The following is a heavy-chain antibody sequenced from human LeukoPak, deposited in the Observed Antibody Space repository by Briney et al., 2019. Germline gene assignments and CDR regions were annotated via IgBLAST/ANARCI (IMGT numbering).Heavy chain of an antibody. CDR2: IYYSGST. CDR1: GGSISSSSYY. J-gene: IGHJ6*03. V-gene: IGHV4-39*07. CDR3: ARARTYYGPGSYYKRPNYYYYYYMDV. D-gene: IGHD3-10*01. Sequence: PSETLSLTCTVSGGSISSSSYYWGWIRQPPGKGLEWIGSIYYSGSTYYNPSLKSRVTISVDTSKNQFSLKLSSVTAADTAVYYCARARTYYGPGSYYKRPNYYYYYYMDVWGKGTTVTISS.